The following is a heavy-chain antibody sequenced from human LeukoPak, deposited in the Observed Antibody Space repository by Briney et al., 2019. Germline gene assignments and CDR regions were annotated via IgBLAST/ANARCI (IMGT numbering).Heavy chain of an antibody. D-gene: IGHD4-17*01. CDR3: ATDSDYGDSDHYYYYYAMDV. CDR2: FDPEDGET. V-gene: IGHV1-24*01. J-gene: IGHJ6*02. Sequence: ALVKVSCKVSGYTLTELSMHWVRQAPGKGLEWMGVFDPEDGETIYAQKFQGRVTMTEDTSTDTAYMELSSLRSEDTAVYYCATDSDYGDSDHYYYYYAMDVWGQGTTVTVSS. CDR1: GYTLTELS.